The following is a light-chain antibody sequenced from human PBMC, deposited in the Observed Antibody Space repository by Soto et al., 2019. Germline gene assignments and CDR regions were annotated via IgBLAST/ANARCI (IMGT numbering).Light chain of an antibody. Sequence: HSVLSQPPSASVTPGQRVTISCSGSTSNIGSNTVNWYQQLPGTAPRLLIYGNDQRPSGVPDRFSGSKSGTSASLAISGLRSEDEADYYCGAWDGSLNALFVFGTGTKVTVL. CDR3: GAWDGSLNALFV. CDR1: TSNIGSNT. V-gene: IGLV1-44*01. J-gene: IGLJ1*01. CDR2: GND.